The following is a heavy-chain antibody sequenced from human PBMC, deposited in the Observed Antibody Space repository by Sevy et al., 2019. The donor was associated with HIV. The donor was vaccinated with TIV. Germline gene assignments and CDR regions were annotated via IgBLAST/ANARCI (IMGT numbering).Heavy chain of an antibody. Sequence: GGSLRLSCAASGFTFFAYTMHWVRQAPGKGLEWVALISYDINNKYYADSVKGRFTISRDTSKNTLYLQMHSLRPEDTDVYYCARDLASSGNSLDVWGQGTTVTVSS. J-gene: IGHJ6*02. CDR2: ISYDINNK. CDR3: ARDLASSGNSLDV. CDR1: GFTFFAYT. D-gene: IGHD3-3*02. V-gene: IGHV3-30-3*01.